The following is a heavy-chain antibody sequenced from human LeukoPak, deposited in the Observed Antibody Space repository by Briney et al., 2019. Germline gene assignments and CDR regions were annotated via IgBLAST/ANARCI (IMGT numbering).Heavy chain of an antibody. D-gene: IGHD6-19*01. CDR3: ARGGSSGWYSRLDYYYYMDV. Sequence: ASVKVSCKASGYTFTGYYMHCVRPAPGQGLEWMGWINPNSGGTNYAQKFQGRVTMTRDTSIGTAYMELSRLRSDDTAVYYCARGGSSGWYSRLDYYYYMDVWGKGTTVTVSS. V-gene: IGHV1-2*02. CDR1: GYTFTGYY. J-gene: IGHJ6*03. CDR2: INPNSGGT.